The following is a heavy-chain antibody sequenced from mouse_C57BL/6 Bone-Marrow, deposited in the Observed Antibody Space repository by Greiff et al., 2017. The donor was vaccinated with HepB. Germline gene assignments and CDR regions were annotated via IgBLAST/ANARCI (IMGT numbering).Heavy chain of an antibody. J-gene: IGHJ1*03. CDR1: GYTFTSYW. CDR3: ARGGFSSRYFDV. D-gene: IGHD3-1*01. CDR2: IDPSDSYT. V-gene: IGHV1-50*01. Sequence: QVQLQQPGAELVKPGASVKLSCKASGYTFTSYWMQWVKQRPGQGLEWIGEIDPSDSYTNYNQKFKGKATSTIDTSSSTAYMQLSSLTSEDSAVYYCARGGFSSRYFDVWGTGTTVTVSS.